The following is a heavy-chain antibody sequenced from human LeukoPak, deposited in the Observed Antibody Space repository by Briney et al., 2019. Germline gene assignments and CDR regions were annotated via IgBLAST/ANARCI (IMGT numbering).Heavy chain of an antibody. CDR1: GFTFSSYS. CDR2: ISSSSSYI. V-gene: IGHV3-21*01. J-gene: IGHJ6*03. D-gene: IGHD2-2*01. CDR3: AKLVVPAAPGYYYYYYMDV. Sequence: TGGSLRLSCAASGFTFSSYSMNWVRQAPGKGLEWVSSISSSSSYIYYADSVKGRFTISRDNAKNSLYLQMNSLRAEDTAVYYCAKLVVPAAPGYYYYYYMDVWGKGTTVTVSS.